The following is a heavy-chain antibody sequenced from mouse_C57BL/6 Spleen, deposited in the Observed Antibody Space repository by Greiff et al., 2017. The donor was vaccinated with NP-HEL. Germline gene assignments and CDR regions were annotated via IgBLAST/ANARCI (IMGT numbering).Heavy chain of an antibody. Sequence: DVKLVESGGGLVKPGGSLKLSCAASGFTFSDYGMHWVRQAPEKGLEWVAYISSGSSTIYYADTVKGRFTISRDNAKNTLFLQMTRLRAEDTAMYYCARRDYVDYWGQGTTLTVSS. V-gene: IGHV5-17*01. CDR1: GFTFSDYG. CDR3: ARRDYVDY. CDR2: ISSGSSTI. J-gene: IGHJ2*01.